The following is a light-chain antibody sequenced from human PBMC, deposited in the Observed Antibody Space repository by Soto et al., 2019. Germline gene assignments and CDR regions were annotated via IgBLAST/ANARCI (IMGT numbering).Light chain of an antibody. CDR3: GTWDSSLSVVI. CDR2: DNN. V-gene: IGLV1-51*01. Sequence: QSVLTQPPSVCAAPGQRVTISCSGSSSNIGNNYVSWYQQLPGTAPKLVIYDNNKRPSGIPDRFSGSKSDTSATLGITGLQTGDEADYYCGTWDSSLSVVIFGGGTKLTVL. CDR1: SSNIGNNY. J-gene: IGLJ2*01.